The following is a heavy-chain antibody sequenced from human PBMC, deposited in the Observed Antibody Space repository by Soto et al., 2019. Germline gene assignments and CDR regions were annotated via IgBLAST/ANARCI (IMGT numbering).Heavy chain of an antibody. CDR1: GFTFSSYG. Sequence: GGSLRLSCAASGFTFSSYGMHWVRQAPGKGLEWVAVIWYDGSNKYYADSVKGRFTISRDNSKNTLYLQMNSLRAEDTAVYYCAREDEYSGYDGYFDYWGQGTLVTVSS. D-gene: IGHD5-12*01. CDR2: IWYDGSNK. CDR3: AREDEYSGYDGYFDY. J-gene: IGHJ4*02. V-gene: IGHV3-33*01.